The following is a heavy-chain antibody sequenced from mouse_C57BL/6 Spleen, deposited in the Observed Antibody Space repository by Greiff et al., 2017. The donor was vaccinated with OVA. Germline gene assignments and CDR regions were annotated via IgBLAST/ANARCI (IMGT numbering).Heavy chain of an antibody. J-gene: IGHJ1*03. V-gene: IGHV1-54*01. CDR2: INPGSGGT. CDR1: GYAFTNYL. CDR3: ARSLLWWYFDV. Sequence: VQLQQSGAELVRPGTSVKVSCKASGYAFTNYLIEWVKQRPGQGLEWIGVINPGSGGTNYNEKFKGKATLTADKSSSTAYMQLSSLTSEDSAVYFCARSLLWWYFDVWGTGTTVTVSS. D-gene: IGHD2-10*01.